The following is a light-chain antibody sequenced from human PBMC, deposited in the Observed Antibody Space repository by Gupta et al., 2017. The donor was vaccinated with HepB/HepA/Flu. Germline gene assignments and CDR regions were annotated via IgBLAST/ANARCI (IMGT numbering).Light chain of an antibody. CDR3: MQNVNLHCS. V-gene: IGKV2D-29*01. Sequence: EIVMTQTPLSLSVTPGQSASISCKSSQSLLHADGETYLYWYLQKPGQPPQLLIYEVSKRFSGAPDRFSGSGSDTDFTLKISRVEAEDVGVYYCMQNVNLHCSFGQGTKLEIK. CDR2: EVS. CDR1: QSLLHADGETY. J-gene: IGKJ2*04.